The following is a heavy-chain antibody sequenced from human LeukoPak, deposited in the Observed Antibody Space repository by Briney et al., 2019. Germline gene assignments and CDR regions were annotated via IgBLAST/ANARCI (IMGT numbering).Heavy chain of an antibody. CDR1: GGSISSGIYY. CDR3: ARVGLYYDSSGYSPEFFDY. Sequence: SETLSLTCTVSGGSISSGIYYWSWIRQPAGKGLEWIGRIYSSGSTNYNPSLKSRVTISVDTSKNQFSLKLSSVTAADTAVYYCARVGLYYDSSGYSPEFFDYWGQGTLVTVSS. J-gene: IGHJ4*02. V-gene: IGHV4-61*02. D-gene: IGHD3-22*01. CDR2: IYSSGST.